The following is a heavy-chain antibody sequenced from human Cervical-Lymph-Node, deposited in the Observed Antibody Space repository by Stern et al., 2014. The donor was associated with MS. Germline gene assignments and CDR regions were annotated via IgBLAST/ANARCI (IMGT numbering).Heavy chain of an antibody. V-gene: IGHV1-18*01. Sequence: QVQLVQSGAEVKKPGASVKVSCKASGYTFTSYGISWVRQAPGQGLEWMGWISAYNGNTNYAQKLQGRVTMTTDTSTSTAYMELRSLRSDDTAVYYCARDHGWFEAGGYGNHYYYGMDVWGQGTTVTVSS. CDR2: ISAYNGNT. D-gene: IGHD5-12*01. CDR1: GYTFTSYG. CDR3: ARDHGWFEAGGYGNHYYYGMDV. J-gene: IGHJ6*02.